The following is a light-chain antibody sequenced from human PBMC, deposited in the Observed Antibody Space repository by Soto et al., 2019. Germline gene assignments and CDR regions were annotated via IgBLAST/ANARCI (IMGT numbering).Light chain of an antibody. J-gene: IGLJ1*01. CDR3: NSYTSRYTFV. Sequence: QSVLTQPASVSGSPGQSITISCTGTSSDVGGYNYVSWYQHHPGKAPKLLIYEVHKRPSEVSNRFSGSKSGNTASLTISGLQPEDEAHYYCNSYTSRYTFVLGTGTKVTVL. CDR2: EVH. V-gene: IGLV2-14*01. CDR1: SSDVGGYNY.